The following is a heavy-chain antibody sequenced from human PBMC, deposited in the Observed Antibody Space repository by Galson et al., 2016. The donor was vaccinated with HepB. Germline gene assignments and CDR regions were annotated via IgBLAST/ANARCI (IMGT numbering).Heavy chain of an antibody. Sequence: SLRLSCAASGFSFSSYGMTWVRQAPGKGLEWVSAISGSGVSIYYADTVKGRFTISRDESKNTLYLQMNSLRSEDTAVYYCASPYFYDTSGYRPAGDAFDIWGQGTMVTVSS. D-gene: IGHD3-22*01. CDR1: GFSFSSYG. V-gene: IGHV3-23*01. J-gene: IGHJ3*02. CDR3: ASPYFYDTSGYRPAGDAFDI. CDR2: ISGSGVSI.